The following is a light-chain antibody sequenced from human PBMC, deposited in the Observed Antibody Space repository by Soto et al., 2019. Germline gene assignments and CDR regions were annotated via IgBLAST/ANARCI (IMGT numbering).Light chain of an antibody. J-gene: IGKJ4*01. CDR1: QGISTF. Sequence: DIQLTQSPSFMSASVGDRVAITCRASQGISTFLAWYQQHPGTAPKRLIYDASNLQSGVPSRFSGSGSGTEFILTNSSPQPENFATYYCQQVNNYPLTFGGGTKVDIK. CDR3: QQVNNYPLT. CDR2: DAS. V-gene: IGKV1-9*01.